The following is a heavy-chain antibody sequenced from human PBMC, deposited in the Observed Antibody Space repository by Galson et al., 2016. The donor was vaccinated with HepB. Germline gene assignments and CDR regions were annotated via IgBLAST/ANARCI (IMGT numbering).Heavy chain of an antibody. Sequence: QSGAEVKKPGESLRISCTASGYNFKTYWVGWVRQVPGKALEWMGSIYPGDSDTRYRPSFQGRVTISADKSTTTAYLQWTTLRASDTATYYCARRQKMVESPLDIWGQGTMVTVFS. CDR1: GYNFKTYW. D-gene: IGHD6-13*01. CDR2: IYPGDSDT. J-gene: IGHJ3*02. CDR3: ARRQKMVESPLDI. V-gene: IGHV5-51*01.